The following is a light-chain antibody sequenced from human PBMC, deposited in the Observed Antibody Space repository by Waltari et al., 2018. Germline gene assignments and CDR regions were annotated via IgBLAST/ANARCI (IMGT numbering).Light chain of an antibody. CDR2: EVF. Sequence: QSALTQPASVSGTPGQSITISCSGPTSDVGRYDLVSWYQQHPGEAPKPPLCEVFKRPPDTSSRFSGAKSGSTASLTISGLQPEDEADYYCCSYAGRGTYVFGSGTKVTVL. CDR3: CSYAGRGTYV. CDR1: TSDVGRYDL. V-gene: IGLV2-23*02. J-gene: IGLJ1*01.